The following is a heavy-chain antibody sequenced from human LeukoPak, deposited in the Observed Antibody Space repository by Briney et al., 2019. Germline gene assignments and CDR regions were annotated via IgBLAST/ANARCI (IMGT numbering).Heavy chain of an antibody. CDR3: AREFRTTTWSFDAFDL. CDR2: INPTSGAT. Sequence: ASVNVSCKASGYTFTDYYMHWVRQAPGQGLDWVGWINPTSGATNYAQKFQGRVTMTRDTSNNTSYMELSRLRSDDTAVYYCAREFRTTTWSFDAFDLWGQGTMVTVSS. D-gene: IGHD1/OR15-1a*01. V-gene: IGHV1-2*02. J-gene: IGHJ3*01. CDR1: GYTFTDYY.